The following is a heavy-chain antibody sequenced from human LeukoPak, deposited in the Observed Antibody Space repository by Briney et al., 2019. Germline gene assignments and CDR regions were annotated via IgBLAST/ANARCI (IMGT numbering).Heavy chain of an antibody. J-gene: IGHJ6*03. Sequence: GGSLRLSCAASGFTFDDHGMSWVRQAPGKGLEWISGIDWNGGSTGFADSVKGRFTISRDNAKNSLYLQMNSLRAEDTAVYYCARDFPGDYYYYYYMDVWGKGTTVTVSS. CDR2: IDWNGGST. V-gene: IGHV3-20*04. CDR1: GFTFDDHG. D-gene: IGHD1-14*01. CDR3: ARDFPGDYYYYYYMDV.